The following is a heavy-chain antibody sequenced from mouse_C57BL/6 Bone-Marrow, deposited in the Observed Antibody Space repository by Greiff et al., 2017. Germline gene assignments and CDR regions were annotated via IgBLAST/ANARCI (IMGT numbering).Heavy chain of an antibody. V-gene: IGHV2-9-1*01. CDR3: ARDGYYGYYAMDY. Sequence: VKLQESGPGLVAPSQSLSITCTVSGFSLTSYAISWVRQPSGKGLEWLGVIWTGGGTNYNSALKSRLSISKDNSKSQVFLKMNSLQTDDTARYYCARDGYYGYYAMDYWGQGTSVTVSS. J-gene: IGHJ4*01. D-gene: IGHD2-3*01. CDR1: GFSLTSYA. CDR2: IWTGGGT.